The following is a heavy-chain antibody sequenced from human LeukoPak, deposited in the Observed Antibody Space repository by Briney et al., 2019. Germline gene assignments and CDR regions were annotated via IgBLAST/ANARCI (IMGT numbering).Heavy chain of an antibody. V-gene: IGHV3-74*01. CDR2: IISDGSST. J-gene: IGHJ4*02. CDR3: ARDGYLPDY. Sequence: GGSLRLSCAASGFAFSNYWMHWVRQTPGNGLVWVSRIISDGSSTSYADSVKVRFTISRDNAKNTLYLQMNSLRSEATDVYVFARDGYLPDYGGEGTLVTVSS. CDR1: GFAFSNYW. D-gene: IGHD1-1*01.